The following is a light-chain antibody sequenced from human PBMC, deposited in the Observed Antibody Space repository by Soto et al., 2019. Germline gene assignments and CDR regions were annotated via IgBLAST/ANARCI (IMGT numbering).Light chain of an antibody. V-gene: IGKV3-15*01. CDR3: QHYTNRPLT. J-gene: IGKJ4*01. Sequence: ERLMTQSPGTLSVSPGERATLSCRASQSVSSNLAWYQQKPGQAPRLLIFGASTRATGIPARFSGSGSGTEFTLTISSLQSEDFAIYYCQHYTNRPLTFGGGTKVDIK. CDR1: QSVSSN. CDR2: GAS.